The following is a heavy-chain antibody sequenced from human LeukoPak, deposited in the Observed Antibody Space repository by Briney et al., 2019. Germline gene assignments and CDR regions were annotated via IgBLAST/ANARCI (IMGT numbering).Heavy chain of an antibody. Sequence: SETLSLTCAVSGGSISSNNWWGWVRQPPGKGLEWIGEIYHSGSPNYNPSLKSRVTISVDKSRNHFSLKLNSVTAADTAIYYCARQGAITARRTHYYAMDVWGPGTTVTVSS. J-gene: IGHJ6*02. D-gene: IGHD1-20*01. CDR2: IYHSGSP. CDR3: ARQGAITARRTHYYAMDV. V-gene: IGHV4-4*02. CDR1: GGSISSNNW.